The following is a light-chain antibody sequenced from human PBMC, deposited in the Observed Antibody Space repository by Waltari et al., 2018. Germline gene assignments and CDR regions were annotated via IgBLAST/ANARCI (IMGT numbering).Light chain of an antibody. J-gene: IGLJ1*01. CDR3: QAWDSSAGV. V-gene: IGLV3-1*01. Sequence: SYELTQPPSVSVSPGQTASITCSGDKLEKKYVCWYQQKPGQSPVVVIYQDTRRPSGIPELVSGTNSGTTATLTISGTQTTDEADYYCQAWDSSAGVFGTGTKVTVL. CDR2: QDT. CDR1: KLEKKY.